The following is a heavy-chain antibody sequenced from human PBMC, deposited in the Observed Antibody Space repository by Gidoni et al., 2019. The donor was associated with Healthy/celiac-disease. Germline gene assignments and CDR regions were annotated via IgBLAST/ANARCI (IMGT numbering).Heavy chain of an antibody. CDR1: GGTFSSYT. J-gene: IGHJ5*02. V-gene: IGHV1-69*02. D-gene: IGHD4-17*01. CDR3: ARALVDDSGDAGCS. Sequence: QVQLVQSGAEVKKPGSSVKVSCKASGGTFSSYTISWVRQAPGQGLEWMGRIIPILGIANYAQKFQGRVTITADKSTSTAYMELSSLRSEDTAVYYCARALVDDSGDAGCSWGQGTLVTVSS. CDR2: IIPILGIA.